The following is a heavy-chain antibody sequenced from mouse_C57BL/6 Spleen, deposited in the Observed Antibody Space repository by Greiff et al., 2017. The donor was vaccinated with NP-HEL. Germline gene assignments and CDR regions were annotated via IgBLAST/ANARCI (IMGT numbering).Heavy chain of an antibody. CDR1: GYTFTDYY. V-gene: IGHV1-26*01. CDR3: ARWLLPGNYFDY. J-gene: IGHJ2*01. CDR2: INPNNGGT. Sequence: EVQLQQSGPELVKPGASVKISCKASGYTFTDYYMNWVKQSHGKSLEWIGDINPNNGGTSYNQKFKGKATLTVDKSSSTAYMELRSLTSEDSAVYYCARWLLPGNYFDYWGQGTTLTVSS. D-gene: IGHD2-3*01.